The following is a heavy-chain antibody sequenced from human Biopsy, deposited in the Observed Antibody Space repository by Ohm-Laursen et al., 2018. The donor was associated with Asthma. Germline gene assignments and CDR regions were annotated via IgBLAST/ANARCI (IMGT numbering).Heavy chain of an antibody. D-gene: IGHD6-19*01. CDR1: GFTVSRDH. CDR3: ARGDSSGWSHYYFDY. CDR2: IYSGGTS. Sequence: SLRLSCAALGFTVSRDHMFWVRQAPGKGLEWVSVIYSGGTSDTADSVGGRFTISRDFYKNTLYLQMDSLRAEDTAVYYCARGDSSGWSHYYFDYWGQGTLVTVSS. V-gene: IGHV3-53*01. J-gene: IGHJ4*02.